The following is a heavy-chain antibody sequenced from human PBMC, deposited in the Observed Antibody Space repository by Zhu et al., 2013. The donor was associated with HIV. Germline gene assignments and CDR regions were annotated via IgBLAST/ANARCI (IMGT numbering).Heavy chain of an antibody. CDR1: GYTFTGYY. Sequence: QVQLVQSGAEARRPGTSVKVSCKASGYTFTGYYIHWVRQAPGQGLEWMGWINPNTGGTNYAQRFQGRVTMTRDTSISTTYMDLRSLRSDDTAVYYCARDPDAAFDPVGVPAALKRIDYWGQGTLVTVSS. V-gene: IGHV1-2*02. J-gene: IGHJ4*02. D-gene: IGHD2-2*01. CDR2: INPNTGGT. CDR3: ARDPDAAFDPVGVPAALKRIDY.